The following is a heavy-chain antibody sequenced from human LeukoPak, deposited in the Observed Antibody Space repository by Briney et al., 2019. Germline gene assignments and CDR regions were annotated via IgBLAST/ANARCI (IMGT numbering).Heavy chain of an antibody. J-gene: IGHJ4*02. CDR1: GGTSSSYA. CDR2: IIPIFGTA. D-gene: IGHD6-6*01. CDR3: ASGGSSSSYDY. V-gene: IGHV1-69*06. Sequence: SVKVSCKASGGTSSSYAISWVRQAPGQGLEWMGGIIPIFGTANYAQKFQGRVTITADKSTSTAYMELSSLRSEDTAVYYCASGGSSSSYDYWGQGTLVTVSS.